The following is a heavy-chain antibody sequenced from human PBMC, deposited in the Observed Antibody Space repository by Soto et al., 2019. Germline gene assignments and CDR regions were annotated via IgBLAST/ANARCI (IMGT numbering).Heavy chain of an antibody. D-gene: IGHD5-12*01. J-gene: IGHJ6*02. V-gene: IGHV1-24*01. CDR2: FDPEDGET. CDR1: GYTLTELS. Sequence: ASVKVSCKASGYTLTELSMHWVRQAPGKGLEWMGGFDPEDGETIYAQKFQGRVTMTEDTSTDTAYMELSSLRSEDTAVYYCATAWRYSGYEGLYGMDVWGQGTTVTVSS. CDR3: ATAWRYSGYEGLYGMDV.